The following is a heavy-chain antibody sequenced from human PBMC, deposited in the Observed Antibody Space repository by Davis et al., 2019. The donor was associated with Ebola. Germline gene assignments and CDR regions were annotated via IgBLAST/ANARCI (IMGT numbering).Heavy chain of an antibody. D-gene: IGHD3-9*01. CDR3: ARQVGVAFYDILTGHVDAPGF. J-gene: IGHJ3*01. V-gene: IGHV1-69*13. CDR1: GDTFVSFG. CDR2: IIPMFRST. Sequence: SVKVSCKFSGDTFVSFGVGWLRQAPGQGLEWVGGIIPMFRSTNYAQKFQGRVTITADESTRTAYMELSNLRSEDTAVYYCARQVGVAFYDILTGHVDAPGFWGQGTKVTVSS.